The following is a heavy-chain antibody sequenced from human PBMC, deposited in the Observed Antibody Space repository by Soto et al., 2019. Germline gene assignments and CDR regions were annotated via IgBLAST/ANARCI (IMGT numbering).Heavy chain of an antibody. Sequence: PSETLSLTCTVSGGSISSSSYYWGWIRQPPGKGLEWIGSIYYSGSTYYNPSLKSRVTISVDTSKNQFSLKLSSVTAADTAVYYWARHVQSTYYDYVGGSYRYYGMDVWGEGPTVTVS. V-gene: IGHV4-39*01. D-gene: IGHD3-16*02. J-gene: IGHJ6*02. CDR1: GGSISSSSYY. CDR2: IYYSGST. CDR3: ARHVQSTYYDYVGGSYRYYGMDV.